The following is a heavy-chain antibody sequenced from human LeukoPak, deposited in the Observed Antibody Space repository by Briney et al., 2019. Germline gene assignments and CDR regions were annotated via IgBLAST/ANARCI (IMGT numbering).Heavy chain of an antibody. Sequence: GGSLRLSCAASGFTFSNYGMHWVRQAPGKGLEWVAFIWYEGSNKYYADSVKGRFTISRDNSKNTVYLQMNSLRAEDTAVCYCAKVLAVTSYGAKSVFDHWGQGTLVTVSS. J-gene: IGHJ4*02. CDR3: AKVLAVTSYGAKSVFDH. V-gene: IGHV3-30*02. CDR2: IWYEGSNK. CDR1: GFTFSNYG. D-gene: IGHD4-23*01.